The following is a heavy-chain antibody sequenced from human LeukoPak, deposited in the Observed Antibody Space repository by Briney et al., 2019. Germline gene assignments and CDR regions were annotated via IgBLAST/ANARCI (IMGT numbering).Heavy chain of an antibody. CDR2: ISSSSSSYI. V-gene: IGHV3-21*01. J-gene: IGHJ3*02. CDR1: GFTFSSYS. Sequence: NPGGSLRLSCAASGFTFSSYSMNWVRQAPGKGLEWVSSISSSSSSYIYYADSVKGRFTISRDNAKNSLYLQMNSLRAEDTAVYYCASGAYCGGDCYSGDAFDIWGQGTMVTVSS. D-gene: IGHD2-21*01. CDR3: ASGAYCGGDCYSGDAFDI.